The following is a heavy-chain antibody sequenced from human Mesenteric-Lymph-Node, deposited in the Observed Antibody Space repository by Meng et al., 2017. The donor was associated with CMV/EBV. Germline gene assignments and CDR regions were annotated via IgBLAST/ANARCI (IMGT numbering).Heavy chain of an antibody. CDR2: ISDDRDSP. V-gene: IGHV3-23*01. J-gene: IGHJ4*02. CDR3: AKGLYTTGWSCFDF. D-gene: IGHD6-19*01. Sequence: GESLKISCAASGFTFSSYAMSWVRQAPGKGLEWVPLISDDRDSPYYADSVKGRFTISRDNSDNTLYLQMSSLRAEDTAIYYCAKGLYTTGWSCFDFWGQGALVTVSS. CDR1: GFTFSSYA.